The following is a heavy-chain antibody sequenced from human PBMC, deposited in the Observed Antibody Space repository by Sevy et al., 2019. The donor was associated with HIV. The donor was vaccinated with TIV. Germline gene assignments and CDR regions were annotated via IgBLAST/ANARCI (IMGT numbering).Heavy chain of an antibody. J-gene: IGHJ6*03. V-gene: IGHV3-23*01. Sequence: GGSLRLSCAVSGFSFDSYGMTWVRQAPEKGLEWVSGISGSGTRTYYADSVKGRFIISRDNSKNTLYLQMNSLRSEDTAIYYCAKGGGGHYDPDEIGYYFYYYNMDVWGKGTTVTVSS. D-gene: IGHD3-22*01. CDR2: ISGSGTRT. CDR1: GFSFDSYG. CDR3: AKGGGGHYDPDEIGYYFYYYNMDV.